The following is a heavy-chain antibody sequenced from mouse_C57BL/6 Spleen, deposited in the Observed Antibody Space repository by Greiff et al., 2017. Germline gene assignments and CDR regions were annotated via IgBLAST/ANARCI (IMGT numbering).Heavy chain of an antibody. V-gene: IGHV1-82*01. CDR3: ARPSDYGSRGGFAY. CDR2: IYPGDGDT. CDR1: GYAFSSSW. Sequence: QVQLQQSGPELVKPGASVKISCKASGYAFSSSWMNWVKQRPGKGLEWIGRIYPGDGDTNYNGKFKGKATLTADKSSSTAYMQLSSLTSEDSAVYFCARPSDYGSRGGFAYWGQGTLVTVSA. D-gene: IGHD1-1*01. J-gene: IGHJ3*01.